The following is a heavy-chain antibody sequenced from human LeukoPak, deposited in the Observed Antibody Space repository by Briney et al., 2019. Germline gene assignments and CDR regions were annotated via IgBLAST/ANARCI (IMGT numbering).Heavy chain of an antibody. J-gene: IGHJ4*02. V-gene: IGHV3-53*01. D-gene: IGHD3-22*01. CDR2: IYSGGST. CDR3: AREAYYYDSSGYYRADY. CDR1: GFTFSSNY. Sequence: GGSLRLSCAASGFTFSSNYMSWVRQAPGKGLEWGSVIYSGGSTYYSDSVKGRFTISRDNSKNTLYLQMNSLRAEDTAVYYCAREAYYYDSSGYYRADYWGQGTLVTVSS.